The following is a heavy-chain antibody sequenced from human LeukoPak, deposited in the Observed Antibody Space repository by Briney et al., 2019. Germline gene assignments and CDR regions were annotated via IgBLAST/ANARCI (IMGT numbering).Heavy chain of an antibody. CDR2: MTGPADTT. V-gene: IGHV3-23*01. J-gene: IGHJ4*02. CDR3: AKGAEIDH. CDR1: RFNFNNFA. Sequence: GGSLRLSCAASRFNFNNFAMSWVRHAPGKGPEWLSAMTGPADTTYYAGSVKGRFTISRDYSKSMVYLQMNSLRVEDTAIYYCAKGAEIDHWGQGTLVTVSS.